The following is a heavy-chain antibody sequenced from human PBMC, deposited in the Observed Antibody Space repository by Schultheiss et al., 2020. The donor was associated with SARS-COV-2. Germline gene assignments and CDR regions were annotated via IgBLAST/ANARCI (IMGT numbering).Heavy chain of an antibody. D-gene: IGHD5-12*01. V-gene: IGHV3-23*01. Sequence: GGSLRLSCAASGFTFSTYAMSWVRQAPGKGLEWVSGISGSGGSTYYADSVKGRFTISRDNSKNTLYLQMNSLRAEDTAVYYCAKTLFKRGPGYWGQGTLVTVSS. CDR1: GFTFSTYA. J-gene: IGHJ4*02. CDR2: ISGSGGST. CDR3: AKTLFKRGPGY.